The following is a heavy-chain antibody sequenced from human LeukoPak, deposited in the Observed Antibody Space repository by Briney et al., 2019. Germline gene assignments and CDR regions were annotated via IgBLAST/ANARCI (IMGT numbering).Heavy chain of an antibody. CDR2: INPNSGGT. Sequence: ASVKVSCKASGYTFTDYYMHWVRQAPGQGLEWMGWINPNSGGTNYAQHFQGRVTITRDTSISTANMELRSLRPDDTAVYYCARGGSSGGICYSSWLDPWGQGTLVIVSS. V-gene: IGHV1-2*02. D-gene: IGHD2-15*01. CDR3: ARGGSSGGICYSSWLDP. J-gene: IGHJ5*02. CDR1: GYTFTDYY.